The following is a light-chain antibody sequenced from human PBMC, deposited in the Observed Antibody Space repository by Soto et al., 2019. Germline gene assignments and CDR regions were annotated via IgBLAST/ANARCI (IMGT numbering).Light chain of an antibody. CDR3: SSYRTTSPCV. CDR2: EVS. J-gene: IGLJ1*01. Sequence: QSALAQPASVSGSPGQSITITCTGTSSDIGGYNYVSWYDHHPGKAPRLIIYEVSNRPSGVSNRFSGSKSGNTASLTISGLQAEDEAHYYCSSYRTTSPCVFGTGTKVTVL. CDR1: SSDIGGYNY. V-gene: IGLV2-14*01.